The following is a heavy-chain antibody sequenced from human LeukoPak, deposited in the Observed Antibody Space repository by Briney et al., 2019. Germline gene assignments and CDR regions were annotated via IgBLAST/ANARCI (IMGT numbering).Heavy chain of an antibody. CDR1: GFTFSSYG. CDR2: IWYDGSNK. Sequence: GRSLRLSCAASGFTFSSYGMHWVRQAPGKGLEWVAVIWYDGSNKYYADSVKGRFTISRDNSKNTLYLQMNSLRAEDTAVYYCAKHPAYYDILTAFNWGQGTLVTVSS. V-gene: IGHV3-33*06. D-gene: IGHD3-9*01. CDR3: AKHPAYYDILTAFN. J-gene: IGHJ4*02.